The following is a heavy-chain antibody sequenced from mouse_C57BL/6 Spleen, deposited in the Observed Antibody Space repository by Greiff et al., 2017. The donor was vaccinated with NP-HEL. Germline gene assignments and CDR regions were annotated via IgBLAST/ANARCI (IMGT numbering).Heavy chain of an antibody. CDR2: INPNYGTT. J-gene: IGHJ4*01. CDR1: GYSFTDYN. V-gene: IGHV1-39*01. D-gene: IGHD1-1*01. Sequence: EVQLQQSGPELVKPGASVKISCKASGYSFTDYNMNWVKQSNGKSLEWIGVINPNYGTTSYNQKFKGKATLTVDLSSSTAYMQLNSLTSEDSAVYYCARYYYGSSPHAMDYWGQGTSVTVSS. CDR3: ARYYYGSSPHAMDY.